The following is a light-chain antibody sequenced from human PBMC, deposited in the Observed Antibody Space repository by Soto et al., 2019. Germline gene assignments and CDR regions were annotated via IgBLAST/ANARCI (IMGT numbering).Light chain of an antibody. Sequence: DIQMTQSPPTLSASVGDRVTITCRASQSIRHYLAWYQQMPGKAPKLLIYGASTLQSGVPSRFSXXXXXXXXXXTISSLQPDDFGTYFCQHHNSYSQTFGQGTKVEIK. CDR1: QSIRHY. J-gene: IGKJ1*01. CDR2: GAS. CDR3: QHHNSYSQT. V-gene: IGKV1-5*01.